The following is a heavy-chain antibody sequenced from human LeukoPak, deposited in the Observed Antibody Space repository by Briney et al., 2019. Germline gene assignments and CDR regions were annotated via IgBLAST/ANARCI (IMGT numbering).Heavy chain of an antibody. CDR2: IYYSGST. CDR3: ARDAYYYDSSGYGFDY. CDR1: GGSISSYY. J-gene: IGHJ4*02. D-gene: IGHD3-22*01. Sequence: SETLSLTCTVSGGSISSYYWSWIRQPPGKGLEWIGYIYYSGSTNYNPSLKSRVTISVDTSKNQFSLKPSSVTAADTAVYYCARDAYYYDSSGYGFDYWGQGTLVTVSS. V-gene: IGHV4-59*01.